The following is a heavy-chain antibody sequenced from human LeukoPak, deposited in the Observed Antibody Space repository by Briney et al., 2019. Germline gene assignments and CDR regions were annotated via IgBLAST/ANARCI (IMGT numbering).Heavy chain of an antibody. CDR3: ARGLNDFWSGYYIGGFDY. J-gene: IGHJ4*02. V-gene: IGHV1-2*02. Sequence: ASVKVSCKASGYTFTGYFMHWVRQAPGQGLEWMGWINPNSGGTNYAQKFQGRVTMTRDTSISTAYMELSRLRSDDTAVYYCARGLNDFWSGYYIGGFDYWGQGTLVTVSS. CDR2: INPNSGGT. CDR1: GYTFTGYF. D-gene: IGHD3-3*01.